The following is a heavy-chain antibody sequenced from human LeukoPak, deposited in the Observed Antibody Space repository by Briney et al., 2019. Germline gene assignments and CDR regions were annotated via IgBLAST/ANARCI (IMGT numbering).Heavy chain of an antibody. CDR2: ISWNRGRI. CDR3: AKDMGYGSGSYHYYYDNGMDV. CDR1: GFTFDDYA. V-gene: IGHV3-9*01. Sequence: GGSLRLSCSASGFTFDDYAMHWVRQAPGKGLEGVSGISWNRGRIGYAASVKGRFTISRDNAKNSLYLQMNSLRAEDTALYYCAKDMGYGSGSYHYYYDNGMDVWGQGTTVTVSS. J-gene: IGHJ6*02. D-gene: IGHD3-10*01.